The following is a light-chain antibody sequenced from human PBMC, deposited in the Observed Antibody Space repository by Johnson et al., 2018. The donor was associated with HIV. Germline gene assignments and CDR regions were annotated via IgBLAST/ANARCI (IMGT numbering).Light chain of an antibody. CDR1: SSNIGNNY. J-gene: IGLJ1*01. CDR3: GTWDSSPGVGV. Sequence: QSVLTQPPSVSAAPGQKVTISCSGSSSNIGNNYVSWYQQLPGTAPKLLIYDNNKRPSGIPDRFSGSKSGTSATLGITGLQTVDEADYYCGTWDSSPGVGVFGTGTKVTVL. V-gene: IGLV1-51*01. CDR2: DNN.